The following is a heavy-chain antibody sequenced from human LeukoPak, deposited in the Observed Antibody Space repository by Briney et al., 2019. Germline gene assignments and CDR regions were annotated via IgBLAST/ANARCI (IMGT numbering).Heavy chain of an antibody. CDR2: IIPIFGTA. J-gene: IGHJ4*02. CDR3: ARDEGIVGATYKDY. Sequence: ASVKVSCKASGGTFSSYAISWVRHAPGQGFEWMGGIIPIFGTANYAQKFQGRVTITADESTSTAYMELSSLRSEDTAVYYCARDEGIVGATYKDYWGQGTLVTVSS. CDR1: GGTFSSYA. D-gene: IGHD1-26*01. V-gene: IGHV1-69*13.